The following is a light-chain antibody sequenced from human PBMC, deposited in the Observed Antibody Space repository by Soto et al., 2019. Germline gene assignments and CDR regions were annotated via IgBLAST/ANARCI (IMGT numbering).Light chain of an antibody. CDR2: EVS. CDR3: SSYTSSSTLEVV. Sequence: QSVLTQPASVSGSPGQSITISCTGTSSDVGGYKYVSWYQQHPGKAPKLMIYEVSHRPSGVSNRFSGSKSGNTASLTISGLQGEDEADYHCSSYTSSSTLEVVFGGGTKLTVL. V-gene: IGLV2-14*01. J-gene: IGLJ2*01. CDR1: SSDVGGYKY.